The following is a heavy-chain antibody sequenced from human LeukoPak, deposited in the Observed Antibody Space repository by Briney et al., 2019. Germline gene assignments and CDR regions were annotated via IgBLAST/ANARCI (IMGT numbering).Heavy chain of an antibody. D-gene: IGHD5-24*01. V-gene: IGHV1-46*01. CDR3: AREVRDVEMATMAGFDY. CDR2: INPSGGST. Sequence: ASVKVSCKASGYTFTSYYMHWVRQAPGQGLEWMGIINPSGGSTSYAQKFQGRVTMTGDTSTSTVYMELSSLRSEDTAVYYCAREVRDVEMATMAGFDYWGQGTLVTVSS. CDR1: GYTFTSYY. J-gene: IGHJ4*02.